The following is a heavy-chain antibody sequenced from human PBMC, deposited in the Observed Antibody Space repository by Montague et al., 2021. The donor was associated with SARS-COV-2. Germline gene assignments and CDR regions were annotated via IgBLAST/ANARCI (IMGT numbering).Heavy chain of an antibody. Sequence: SETLSLTCTVSGDSVNSDCWSCVRQPPGERLEWIVHIHYTGSTEYNPSLKSRATTSADASKNSLSLSRASVTAADTAVYYCAREQDWASHFDLWGQGTLVTVSS. CDR1: GDSVNSDC. CDR2: IHYTGST. D-gene: IGHD3/OR15-3a*01. V-gene: IGHV4-59*02. J-gene: IGHJ5*02. CDR3: AREQDWASHFDL.